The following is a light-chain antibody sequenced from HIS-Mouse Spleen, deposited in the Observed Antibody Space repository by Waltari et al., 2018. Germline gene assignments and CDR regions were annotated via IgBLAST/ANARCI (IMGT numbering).Light chain of an antibody. J-gene: IGLJ2*01. V-gene: IGLV3-10*01. Sequence: SYELTQPPSVSVSPVPTARITRSVDSLPHTYAYSYQQKSGQAPVLVIYEDSKRPSGIPERFSGSSSGTMATLTISGAQVEDEADYYCYSTDSSGNHRVFGGGTKLTVL. CDR1: SLPHTY. CDR2: EDS. CDR3: YSTDSSGNHRV.